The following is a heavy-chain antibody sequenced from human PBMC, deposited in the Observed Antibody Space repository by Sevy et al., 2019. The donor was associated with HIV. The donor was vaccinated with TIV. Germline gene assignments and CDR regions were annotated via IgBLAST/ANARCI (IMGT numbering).Heavy chain of an antibody. D-gene: IGHD6-6*01. CDR2: ISGLSNYI. Sequence: GGSLRLSCAVSGFTFSNYNMNWVRQAPGKGLEWVSYISGLSNYIYYADSVKGRFSISRDNAKNSLYLQMNSLRAEDTAVYYCARGVQTYDAFDIWGQGTMVIVSS. CDR1: GFTFSNYN. V-gene: IGHV3-21*01. CDR3: ARGVQTYDAFDI. J-gene: IGHJ3*02.